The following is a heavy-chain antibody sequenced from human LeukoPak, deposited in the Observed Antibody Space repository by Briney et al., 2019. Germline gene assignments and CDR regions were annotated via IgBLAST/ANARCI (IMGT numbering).Heavy chain of an antibody. CDR2: SYSGGGT. CDR1: GFIASSNH. D-gene: IGHD7-27*01. V-gene: IGHV3-53*05. CDR3: ARDLGPMYV. J-gene: IGHJ6*04. Sequence: PGGSLRLSCAASGFIASSNHKSWVRQAPGKGLEWVSVSYSGGGTFYADSVKGRFTMSRDHSKSTVYLQMNRLRPEDTAVYYCARDLGPMYVWGKGTTVTVSS.